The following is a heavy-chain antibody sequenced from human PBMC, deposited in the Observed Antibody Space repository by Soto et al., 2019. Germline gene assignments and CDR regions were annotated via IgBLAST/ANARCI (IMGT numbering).Heavy chain of an antibody. CDR3: ARDFRPPYGVRYFDY. Sequence: PGGSLRLSCTASGFTFNNFVMSWVRQAPGRGLEWVSAISGSGISTFYADSVKGRFIISRDNSKNTLYLLMNSLRAEDTAVYYCARDFRPPYGVRYFDYWGQGTLVTVSS. J-gene: IGHJ4*02. V-gene: IGHV3-23*01. D-gene: IGHD4-17*01. CDR2: ISGSGIST. CDR1: GFTFNNFV.